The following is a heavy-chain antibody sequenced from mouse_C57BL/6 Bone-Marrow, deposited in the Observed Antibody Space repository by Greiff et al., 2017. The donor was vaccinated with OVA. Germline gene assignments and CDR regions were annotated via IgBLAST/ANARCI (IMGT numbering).Heavy chain of an antibody. CDR3: ARYPYYYWYFDV. J-gene: IGHJ1*03. CDR2: IYPGGGYT. Sequence: VKLVESGAELVRPGTSVKMSCKASGYTFTNYWIGWAKQRPGHGLEWIGDIYPGGGYTNYNEKFKGKATLTADKSSSTAYMQFSSLTSEDSAIYYCARYPYYYWYFDVWGTGTTVTVSS. V-gene: IGHV1-63*01. D-gene: IGHD1-1*01. CDR1: GYTFTNYW.